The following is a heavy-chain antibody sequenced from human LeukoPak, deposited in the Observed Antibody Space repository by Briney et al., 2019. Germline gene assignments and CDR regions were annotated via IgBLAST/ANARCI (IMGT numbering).Heavy chain of an antibody. CDR1: GFTFSSYA. Sequence: GGSLRLSCAASGFTFSSYAMSWVRQAPGKGLEWVSAISGSGDSTYYGDSVKGRFTISRDSSKNTLYLQMNSLRAEDTAVYYCAKTRPLDSSSWSHGDYWGQGTLVTVSS. D-gene: IGHD6-13*01. J-gene: IGHJ4*02. V-gene: IGHV3-23*01. CDR3: AKTRPLDSSSWSHGDY. CDR2: ISGSGDST.